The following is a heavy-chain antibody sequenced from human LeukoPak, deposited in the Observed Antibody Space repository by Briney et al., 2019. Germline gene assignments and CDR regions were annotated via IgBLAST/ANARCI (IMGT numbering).Heavy chain of an antibody. CDR3: ARSKDILTGYCFDY. Sequence: SETPSLTCTVSGGSISSYYWSWIRQPPGKGLEWIGYIYYSGSTKCNPSLKSRVTISVDTSKKQFSLKLSSVTAADTAVYYCARSKDILTGYCFDYWGQGTLVTVSS. D-gene: IGHD3-9*01. J-gene: IGHJ4*02. CDR1: GGSISSYY. CDR2: IYYSGST. V-gene: IGHV4-59*01.